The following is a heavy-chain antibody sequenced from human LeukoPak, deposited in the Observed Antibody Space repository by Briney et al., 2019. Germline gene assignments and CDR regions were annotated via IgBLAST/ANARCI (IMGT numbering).Heavy chain of an antibody. CDR3: ARDGVAPKKYCSSTSCPNWFDP. V-gene: IGHV4-34*01. D-gene: IGHD2-2*01. CDR1: GGSFSGYY. Sequence: KPSETLSLTCAVYGGSFSGYYWSWIRQPPGKGLEWIGEINHSGSTNYNPSLKSRVTISVDTSKNQFSLKLSSVTAADTAVYYCARDGVAPKKYCSSTSCPNWFDPWGQGTLVTVSS. CDR2: INHSGST. J-gene: IGHJ5*02.